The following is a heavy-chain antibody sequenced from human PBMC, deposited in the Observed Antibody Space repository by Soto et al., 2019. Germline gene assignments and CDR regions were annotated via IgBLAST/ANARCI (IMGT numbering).Heavy chain of an antibody. CDR1: GGYISNDY. CDR3: ARGIAGAASGRAFDI. CDR2: IYNSGST. V-gene: IGHV4-59*01. D-gene: IGHD1-26*01. Sequence: LSLTCTVSGGYISNDYWSWIRQPPGKELEWIGYIYNSGSTNYNPSLKSRVTISVDTSKNQFSLRLSSVTSADTAVYYCARGIAGAASGRAFDIWGQGTMVTVSS. J-gene: IGHJ3*02.